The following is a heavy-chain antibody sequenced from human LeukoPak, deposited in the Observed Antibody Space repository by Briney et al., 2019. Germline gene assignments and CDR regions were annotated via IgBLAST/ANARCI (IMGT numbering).Heavy chain of an antibody. J-gene: IGHJ4*02. V-gene: IGHV3-30*02. CDR2: IRYDGSNK. CDR1: GFTFSSYG. Sequence: SGGSLRLSCAASGFTFSSYGMHWVRQAPGKGLEWVAFIRYDGSNKYYADSVKGRFTISRDNSKNTLYLQMNSLRAEDTAVYYCAKELVRFSEWSSHHYFDYWGQGTLVTVSS. D-gene: IGHD3-3*01. CDR3: AKELVRFSEWSSHHYFDY.